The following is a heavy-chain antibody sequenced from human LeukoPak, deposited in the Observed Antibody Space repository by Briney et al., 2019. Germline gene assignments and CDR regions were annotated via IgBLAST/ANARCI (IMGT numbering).Heavy chain of an antibody. J-gene: IGHJ6*03. CDR3: ARGYSVGYHFYYFMDV. Sequence: GGSLRLSCAASGFTFSNASMNWVRQAPGKGLEWVSSISSSSSYIYYADSVKGRFTISRDNAKNSLYLQMNSVKTEDSAVYYCARGYSVGYHFYYFMDVWGKGTTVAVSS. D-gene: IGHD5-18*01. V-gene: IGHV3-21*03. CDR1: GFTFSNAS. CDR2: ISSSSSYI.